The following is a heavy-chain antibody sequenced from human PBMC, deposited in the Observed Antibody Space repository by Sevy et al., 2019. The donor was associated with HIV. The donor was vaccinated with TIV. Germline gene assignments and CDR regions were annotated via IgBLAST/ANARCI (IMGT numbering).Heavy chain of an antibody. CDR2: INVGNGNT. CDR1: GYLFISFV. CDR3: TREAKQQLSQYFFDF. V-gene: IGHV1-3*01. J-gene: IGHJ4*02. D-gene: IGHD6-13*01. Sequence: ALVKVSCKASGYLFISFVMHWVRQAPGQGLEWVGWINVGNGNTKYSQKFQDRVTITRDASTSTTYMELTSLTSEDTAIYYCTREAKQQLSQYFFDFWGQGTLVTVSS.